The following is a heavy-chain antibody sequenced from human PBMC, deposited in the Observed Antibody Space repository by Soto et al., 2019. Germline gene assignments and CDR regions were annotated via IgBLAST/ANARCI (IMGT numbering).Heavy chain of an antibody. CDR1: GFTFSSYW. D-gene: IGHD5-18*01. CDR3: AIGCRYSYGYCSFDY. Sequence: GGSLRLSCAASGFTFSSYWMNWVRQAPGKGLVWVSRINSDGSSTSYADSVKGRFTISRDNAKNTMYLQMNSLRAEDTAVYYCAIGCRYSYGYCSFDYWGQGTLVTVSS. J-gene: IGHJ4*02. V-gene: IGHV3-74*01. CDR2: INSDGSST.